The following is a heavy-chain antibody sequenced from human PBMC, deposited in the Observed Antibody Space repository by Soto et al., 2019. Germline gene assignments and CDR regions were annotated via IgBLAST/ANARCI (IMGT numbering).Heavy chain of an antibody. Sequence: GGSLRLSYAASGFTFSGSAMHWVRQASGKGLEWVGRIRSKANSYATAYAASVKGRFTISRDDSKNTAYLQMNSLKTEDTAVYYCTRQSRFLRFLDPWGQGTLVTVSS. CDR3: TRQSRFLRFLDP. J-gene: IGHJ5*02. D-gene: IGHD3-3*01. CDR2: IRSKANSYAT. CDR1: GFTFSGSA. V-gene: IGHV3-73*01.